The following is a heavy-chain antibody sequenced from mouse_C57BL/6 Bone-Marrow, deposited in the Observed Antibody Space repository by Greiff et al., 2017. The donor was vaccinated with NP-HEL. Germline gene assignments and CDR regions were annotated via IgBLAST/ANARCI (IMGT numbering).Heavy chain of an antibody. D-gene: IGHD1-1*01. J-gene: IGHJ4*01. Sequence: EVQLVESGGGLVKPGGSLKLSCAASGFTFSSYAMSWVRQTPEKRLEWVATISDGGSYTYYPDNVKGRFTISRDNAKNNLYLQMSHLKSEDTAMYYCARDRRSAYYYGSSLYAMDYWGQGTSVTVSS. V-gene: IGHV5-4*01. CDR3: ARDRRSAYYYGSSLYAMDY. CDR2: ISDGGSYT. CDR1: GFTFSSYA.